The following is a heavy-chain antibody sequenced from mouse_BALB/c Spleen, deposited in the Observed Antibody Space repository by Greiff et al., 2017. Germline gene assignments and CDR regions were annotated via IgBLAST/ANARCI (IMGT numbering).Heavy chain of an antibody. Sequence: QVQLKQSGAELVKPGASVKLSCKASGYTFTSYDIYWVRQRPEQGLEWIGWIFTGDGSTKYHDKFKGKATLTTDKSSSTAYMQLSRLTSEDSAVYFCAGVDGGDWYFDVWGAGTTVTVS. V-gene: IGHV1-85*01. CDR3: AGVDGGDWYFDV. J-gene: IGHJ1*01. CDR1: GYTFTSYD. CDR2: IFTGDGST. D-gene: IGHD1-1*02.